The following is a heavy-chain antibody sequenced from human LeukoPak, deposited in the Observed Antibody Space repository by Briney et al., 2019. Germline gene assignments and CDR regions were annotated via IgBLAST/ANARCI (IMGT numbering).Heavy chain of an antibody. V-gene: IGHV3-7*01. D-gene: IGHD3-16*02. CDR2: IKQAESEH. Sequence: GWSLRLSCAASGFTFSSYWMSWVRQAPGKGLDWVANIKQAESEHYYVDPVKGRFTISRDNAKNSLYLQMNSLRAEDTAVYYCARAGRRMITFRGVIAPFDYWGQGTLVTVSS. CDR1: GFTFSSYW. CDR3: ARAGRRMITFRGVIAPFDY. J-gene: IGHJ4*02.